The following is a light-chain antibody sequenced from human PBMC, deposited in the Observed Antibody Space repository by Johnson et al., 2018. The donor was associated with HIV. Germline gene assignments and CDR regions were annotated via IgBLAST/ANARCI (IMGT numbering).Light chain of an antibody. CDR2: ENN. CDR1: SSDMGNYA. V-gene: IGLV1-51*02. Sequence: QSVLTQPPSVSAAPGQKVTISCSGSSSDMGNYAVSWYQQLPGTAPKLLIYENNKRPSRIPARFSGSKSGTSDTLGITGLQTGDEADYYCATWDTGLSAGTRDVFGTGTKVTVL. J-gene: IGLJ1*01. CDR3: ATWDTGLSAGTRDV.